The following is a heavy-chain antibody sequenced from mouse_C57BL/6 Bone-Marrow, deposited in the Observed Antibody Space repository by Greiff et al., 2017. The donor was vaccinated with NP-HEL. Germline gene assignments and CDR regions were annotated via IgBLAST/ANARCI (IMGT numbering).Heavy chain of an antibody. V-gene: IGHV5-4*01. CDR2: ISDGGSYT. Sequence: EVQLVESGGGLVKPGGSLKLSCAASGFTFSSYAMSWVRQTPEKRLEWVATISDGGSYTYYPDNVKGRFTISRDNAKNNLYLQMSHLKSEDTAMYYCARDRWSARDYYFDYWGQGTTLTVSS. CDR3: ARDRWSARDYYFDY. CDR1: GFTFSSYA. D-gene: IGHD2-3*01. J-gene: IGHJ2*01.